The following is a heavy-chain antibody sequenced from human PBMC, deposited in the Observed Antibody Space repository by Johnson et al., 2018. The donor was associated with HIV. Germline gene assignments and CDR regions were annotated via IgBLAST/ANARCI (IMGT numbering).Heavy chain of an antibody. J-gene: IGHJ3*02. CDR3: ARGVRNSYGYLLGTFDI. V-gene: IGHV3-13*01. Sequence: VQLVESGPGLVQPGGSLRLSCAASGFTFSSYDMHWVRQATGTGLEWVSSIGTAGDTYYADSVRGRFTTPTDNSKNTLSLQMNSLRREDTAVYYCARGVRNSYGYLLGTFDIWGQGTMVTVSS. CDR2: IGTAGDT. CDR1: GFTFSSYD. D-gene: IGHD5-18*01.